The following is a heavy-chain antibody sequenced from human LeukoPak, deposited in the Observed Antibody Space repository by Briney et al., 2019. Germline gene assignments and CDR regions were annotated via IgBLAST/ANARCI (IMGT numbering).Heavy chain of an antibody. J-gene: IGHJ4*02. CDR1: GGTLSSYT. Sequence: SVKVSCKASGGTLSSYTSSWVRQAPGQGLEWMGRIIPILGIANYAQKFQGRVTITADKSTSTAYMELSSLRSEDTAVYYCALQYYYDSSGYYPVDYWGQGTLVTVSS. CDR3: ALQYYYDSSGYYPVDY. CDR2: IIPILGIA. V-gene: IGHV1-69*02. D-gene: IGHD3-22*01.